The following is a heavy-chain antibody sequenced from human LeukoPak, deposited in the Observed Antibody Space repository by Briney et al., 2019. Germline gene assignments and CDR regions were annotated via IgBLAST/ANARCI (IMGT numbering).Heavy chain of an antibody. CDR1: GFTFSSYG. CDR3: AGGWYHFDY. Sequence: GGSLRLSCAASGFTFSSYGMHWVRQAPGKGLEWVAVISYDGSNKYYADSVKGRFSTSRDNSKNTLYLQMNTLRGEDTAVYYCAGGWYHFDYWGQGTLVTVSS. J-gene: IGHJ4*02. V-gene: IGHV3-30*03. CDR2: ISYDGSNK. D-gene: IGHD6-19*01.